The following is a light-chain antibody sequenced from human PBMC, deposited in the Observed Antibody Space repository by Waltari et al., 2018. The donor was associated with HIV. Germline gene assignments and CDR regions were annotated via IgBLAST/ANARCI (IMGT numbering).Light chain of an antibody. CDR2: GAS. V-gene: IGKV3-15*01. CDR1: QSVSSN. CDR3: QQYNNSPGT. J-gene: IGKJ1*01. Sequence: ERVTTQSQATLSASPGERDTLSCRASQSVSSNLAWYQQRPGQAPRLLIYGASTRATGIPARFSGSGSGTEFTLTISSLQSEDLAVYYCQQYNNSPGTFGQGTKVEIK.